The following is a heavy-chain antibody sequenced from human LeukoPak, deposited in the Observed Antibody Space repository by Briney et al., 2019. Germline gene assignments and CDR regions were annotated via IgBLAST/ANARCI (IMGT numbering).Heavy chain of an antibody. V-gene: IGHV3-7*01. J-gene: IGHJ4*02. Sequence: PGGSLRLSCAASRFTFTSSWMSWVRQAPGKGLEWVANIKQDGSEKYYVDSVKGRFTISRDNAKNSLYLQMNSLRAEDTAVYYCARVSIDCGGDCYSFPFDYWGQGTLVTVSS. CDR3: ARVSIDCGGDCYSFPFDY. CDR1: RFTFTSSW. CDR2: IKQDGSEK. D-gene: IGHD2-21*01.